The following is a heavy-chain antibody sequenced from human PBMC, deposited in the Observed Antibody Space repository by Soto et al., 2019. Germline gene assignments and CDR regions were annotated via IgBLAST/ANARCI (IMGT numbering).Heavy chain of an antibody. D-gene: IGHD3-3*01. CDR3: ARGASFLEWQIGRYNWFDP. Sequence: SETLSLTCTVSGGSTSSGDYYWSWIRQPPGKGLEWIGYIYYSGSTYYNPSLKSRVTISVDTSKNQFSLKLSSVTAADTAVYYCARGASFLEWQIGRYNWFDPWGQGTLVTVSS. J-gene: IGHJ5*02. CDR1: GGSTSSGDYY. V-gene: IGHV4-30-4*01. CDR2: IYYSGST.